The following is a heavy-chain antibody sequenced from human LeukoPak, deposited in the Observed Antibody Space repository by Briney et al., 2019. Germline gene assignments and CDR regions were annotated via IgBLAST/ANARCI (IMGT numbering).Heavy chain of an antibody. CDR1: GGSISSYY. Sequence: SETLSLTCTVSGGSISSYYWSWIRQPPGKGLEWIGYIYYSGSTNYNPSLKSRVTISVDTSKNQFSLKLGFVTAADTAVYYCARGSSSRKVDYWGQGTPVTVSS. CDR3: ARGSSSRKVDY. CDR2: IYYSGST. V-gene: IGHV4-59*01. J-gene: IGHJ4*02. D-gene: IGHD6-13*01.